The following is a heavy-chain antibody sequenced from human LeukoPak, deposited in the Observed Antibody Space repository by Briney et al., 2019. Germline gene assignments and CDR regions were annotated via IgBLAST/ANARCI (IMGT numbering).Heavy chain of an antibody. V-gene: IGHV1-46*01. Sequence: GASVKVSCKASGYTFTGYYMHWVRQAPGQGLEWMGIINPSGGSTSYAQKFQGRVTMTRDTSTSTVYMELSSLRSEDTAVYYCARDPEWELFGMDVWGQGTTVTVSS. CDR1: GYTFTGYY. D-gene: IGHD1-26*01. CDR2: INPSGGST. J-gene: IGHJ6*02. CDR3: ARDPEWELFGMDV.